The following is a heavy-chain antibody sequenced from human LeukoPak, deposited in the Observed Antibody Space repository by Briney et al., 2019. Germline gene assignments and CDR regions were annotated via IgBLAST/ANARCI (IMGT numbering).Heavy chain of an antibody. V-gene: IGHV3-21*06. CDR1: GFTFSDYS. Sequence: GGSLRLSCAASGFTFSDYSMNWVRQAPGKGLELVSSISSRSTYRYYADSVKGRFTISRDNAKNSLCLQMNSLRAEDTAVYYCARDMTTATTCYLQHWGQGTLVTVSS. CDR2: ISSRSTYR. CDR3: ARDMTTATTCYLQH. J-gene: IGHJ1*01. D-gene: IGHD4-17*01.